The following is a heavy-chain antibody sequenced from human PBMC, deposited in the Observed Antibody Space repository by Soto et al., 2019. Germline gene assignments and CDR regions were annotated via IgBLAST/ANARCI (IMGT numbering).Heavy chain of an antibody. CDR1: GYTFINYG. V-gene: IGHV1-18*01. CDR2: INGYNGNT. CDR3: ARGDSPVQFDY. J-gene: IGHJ4*02. Sequence: QVQLVQSGAEMRKPGASVKVSCKTSGYTFINYGISWVRQAPGQGLAWMGWINGYNGNTNYAQNFQGRVAMTTDTTTSKVYMELRNLRSDDTAVYYCARGDSPVQFDYWGQGTLVTVSS. D-gene: IGHD4-4*01.